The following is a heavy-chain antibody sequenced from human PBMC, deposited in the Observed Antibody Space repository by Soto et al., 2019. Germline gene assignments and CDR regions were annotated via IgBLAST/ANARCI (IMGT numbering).Heavy chain of an antibody. D-gene: IGHD3-16*01. J-gene: IGHJ5*02. V-gene: IGHV4-59*08. CDR3: ASPGGGTENWFDP. CDR2: IYYSGST. CDR1: GGSISSYY. Sequence: QVQLQESGPGLVKPSETLSLTCTVSGGSISSYYWSWIRQPPGKGLEWIGYIYYSGSTNYNPSLKSRVTISVDTSKNQFSLKLSSVTAADTAVYYCASPGGGTENWFDPWGQGTLVTVSS.